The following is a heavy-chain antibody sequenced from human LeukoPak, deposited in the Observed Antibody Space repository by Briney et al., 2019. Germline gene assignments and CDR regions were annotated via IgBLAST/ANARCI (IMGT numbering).Heavy chain of an antibody. CDR3: AGDWGSMRGFDY. CDR2: IYYSGST. D-gene: IGHD3-16*01. V-gene: IGHV4-59*01. Sequence: PSETLSLTCTVSGGSISSYYWNWIRQPPGKGLEWIGYIYYSGSTNYNPSLKSRVTISVDTSKNQFSLKLSSVTAADTAVYYCAGDWGSMRGFDYWGQGILVTVSS. J-gene: IGHJ4*02. CDR1: GGSISSYY.